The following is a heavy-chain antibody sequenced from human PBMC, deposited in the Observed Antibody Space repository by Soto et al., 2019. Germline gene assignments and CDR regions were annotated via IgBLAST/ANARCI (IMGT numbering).Heavy chain of an antibody. CDR1: GFTFSDHY. J-gene: IGHJ6*02. V-gene: IGHV3-72*01. CDR2: IRNRGNGYTT. CDR3: TRRPAAGGLDV. Sequence: EVQLVESGGGLVQPGGSLRLSCAASGFTFSDHYMDWVRQAPGKGLEWVGRIRNRGNGYTTEYAASVKGRFTISRDVSKNSLYLRMNSLKTEDTAVYYCTRRPAAGGLDVWGQGTTVTVSS. D-gene: IGHD6-25*01.